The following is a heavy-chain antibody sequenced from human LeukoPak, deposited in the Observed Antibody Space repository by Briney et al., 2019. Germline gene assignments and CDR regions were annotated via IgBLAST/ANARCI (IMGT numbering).Heavy chain of an antibody. Sequence: GGSLRLSCAASGFTFSSYDMHWVRQATGKGLEWVSAIGTAGDTYYPGSVKGQFTISRENAKNSLYLQMNSLRAGDTAVYYCAGAGIAAAEYAFDIWGQGTMVTVSS. CDR1: GFTFSSYD. D-gene: IGHD6-13*01. CDR3: AGAGIAAAEYAFDI. J-gene: IGHJ3*02. CDR2: IGTAGDT. V-gene: IGHV3-13*01.